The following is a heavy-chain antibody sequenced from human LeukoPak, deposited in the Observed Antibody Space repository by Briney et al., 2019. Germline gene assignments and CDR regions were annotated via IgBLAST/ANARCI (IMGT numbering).Heavy chain of an antibody. V-gene: IGHV4-4*08. Sequence: PSETLSLTCTVSGGSISSYYWSWIRQPPGKGLEWIGRIYTNGSTNYNPSLKSRVTISVDTSKNQFSLKLSSVTAADTALYYCAGINSYYDSSGYYLDVWGKGTTVTISS. J-gene: IGHJ6*03. CDR1: GGSISSYY. CDR2: IYTNGST. CDR3: AGINSYYDSSGYYLDV. D-gene: IGHD3-22*01.